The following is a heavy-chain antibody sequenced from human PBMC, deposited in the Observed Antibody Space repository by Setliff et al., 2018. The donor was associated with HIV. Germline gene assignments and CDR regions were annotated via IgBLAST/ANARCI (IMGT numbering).Heavy chain of an antibody. Sequence: SETLSLTCTVSGGSISSSSYYWGWIRQPPGKGLEWIGSVYYSGATYYNPSLKSRVTISIDTSKNQFSLQLTSVTAADTAVYYCVNPSGAMGDFDSWGQGTLVTVSS. J-gene: IGHJ4*02. CDR2: VYYSGAT. CDR3: VNPSGAMGDFDS. CDR1: GGSISSSSYY. V-gene: IGHV4-39*01. D-gene: IGHD3-16*01.